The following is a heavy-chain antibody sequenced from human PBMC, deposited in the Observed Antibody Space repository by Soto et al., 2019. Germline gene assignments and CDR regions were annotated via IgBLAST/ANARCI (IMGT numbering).Heavy chain of an antibody. Sequence: QVQLVESGGGVVQPGRSLRLSCAASGFTFSSYGMHWVRQAPGKGLEWVAVISYDGSNKYYADSVKGRFTISRDNSKNTLYLQMNSLRAEDTAVYYCAKSEVVGASWGQGTLVTVSS. CDR3: AKSEVVGAS. D-gene: IGHD1-26*01. V-gene: IGHV3-30*18. CDR1: GFTFSSYG. J-gene: IGHJ5*02. CDR2: ISYDGSNK.